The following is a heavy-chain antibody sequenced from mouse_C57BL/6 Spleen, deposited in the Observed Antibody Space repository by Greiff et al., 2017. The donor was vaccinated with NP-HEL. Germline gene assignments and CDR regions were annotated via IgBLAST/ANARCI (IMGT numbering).Heavy chain of an antibody. Sequence: QVQLQQSGAELARPGASVKLSCKASGYTFTSYGISWVKQRTGQGLEWIGEIYPRSGNTYYNEKFKGKATLTADKSSSTAYMELRSLTSEDSAVYFCARSGDDYDGPRFDYWGQGTTLTVSS. CDR1: GYTFTSYG. CDR3: ARSGDDYDGPRFDY. D-gene: IGHD2-4*01. CDR2: IYPRSGNT. V-gene: IGHV1-81*01. J-gene: IGHJ2*01.